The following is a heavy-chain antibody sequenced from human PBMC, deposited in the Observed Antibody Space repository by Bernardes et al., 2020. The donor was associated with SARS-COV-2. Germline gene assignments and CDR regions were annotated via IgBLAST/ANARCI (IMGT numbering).Heavy chain of an antibody. CDR1: GFTFSRYA. CDR3: ARGAYYDYVWGSYRPYYYYYGMDV. D-gene: IGHD3-16*02. V-gene: IGHV3-30-3*01. CDR2: ISYDGSNK. Sequence: GSLSRSCAASGFTFSRYAMHWVRQAPGKGLEWVAVISYDGSNKYYADSVKGRFTISRDNSKNTLYLQMNSLRAEDTAVYYCARGAYYDYVWGSYRPYYYYYGMDVWGQGTTVTVSS. J-gene: IGHJ6*02.